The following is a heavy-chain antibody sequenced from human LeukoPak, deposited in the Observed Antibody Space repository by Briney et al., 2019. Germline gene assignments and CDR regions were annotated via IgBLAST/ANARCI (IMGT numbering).Heavy chain of an antibody. J-gene: IGHJ4*02. CDR3: ARLEGDRYYFDY. CDR2: IYYSGST. CDR1: GGSISSYY. V-gene: IGHV4-59*08. Sequence: KSSETLSLTCTVSGGSISSYYWSWIRQPPGKGLEWIGYIYYSGSTNYNPSLKSRVTISVDTSKNQFSLKLSSVTAAGTAVYYFARLEGDRYYFDYWAKGTLVTVSS. D-gene: IGHD2-21*02.